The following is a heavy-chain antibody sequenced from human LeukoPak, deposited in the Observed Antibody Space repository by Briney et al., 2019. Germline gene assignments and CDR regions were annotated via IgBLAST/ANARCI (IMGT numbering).Heavy chain of an antibody. CDR2: IIPIFGTA. Sequence: SVKVSCKASGGTFSSYAISWVRQAPGQGLEWMGRIIPIFGTANYAQKFQSRVTITTDESTSTAYMELSSLRSEDTAVYYCARVGYGDFDFDYWGQGTLVTVSS. V-gene: IGHV1-69*05. D-gene: IGHD4-17*01. J-gene: IGHJ4*02. CDR3: ARVGYGDFDFDY. CDR1: GGTFSSYA.